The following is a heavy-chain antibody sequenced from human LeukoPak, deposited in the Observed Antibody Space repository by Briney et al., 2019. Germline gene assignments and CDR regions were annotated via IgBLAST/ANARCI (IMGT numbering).Heavy chain of an antibody. Sequence: ASVKVSCKASGYTFTGYYMHWVRQAPGQGLEWMGWINPNSGGTNYAQKFQSRVTMTRDTSISTAYMELSRLRSDDTAVYYCARDLFGTVTNDYWGQGTLVTVSS. CDR1: GYTFTGYY. J-gene: IGHJ4*02. D-gene: IGHD4-17*01. CDR2: INPNSGGT. CDR3: ARDLFGTVTNDY. V-gene: IGHV1-2*02.